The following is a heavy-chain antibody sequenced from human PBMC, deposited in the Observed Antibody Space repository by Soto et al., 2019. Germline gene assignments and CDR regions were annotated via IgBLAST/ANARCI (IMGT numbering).Heavy chain of an antibody. J-gene: IGHJ4*02. CDR1: GFTFSTYF. CDR2: IIDSGNYM. Sequence: EVQLVESGGGLVEPGGSLRLSCAASGFTFSTYFMNWVLQAPGKGLEWVSSIIDSGNYMYYADSVKGRFIISRDNARNSLYLQMNSLTTEDTAVYYCAREGEGRTAYFDYWGQGALVTVSS. D-gene: IGHD3-16*01. V-gene: IGHV3-21*01. CDR3: AREGEGRTAYFDY.